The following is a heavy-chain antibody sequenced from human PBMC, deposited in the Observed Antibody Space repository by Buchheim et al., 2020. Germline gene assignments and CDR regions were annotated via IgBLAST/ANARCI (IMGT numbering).Heavy chain of an antibody. CDR2: INTDTGEP. CDR3: ASPFDLVTGQIYYNYAMDV. D-gene: IGHD3-9*01. J-gene: IGHJ6*02. Sequence: QVQMVQSGSGLRKPGASVEVSCKASGYTFLTHGINWVRQAPGQGLEWMGWINTDTGEPTYAQGFTGRFVFSLDTSVSTAYLQISSLKAEDTAVYYCASPFDLVTGQIYYNYAMDVWGQGTT. V-gene: IGHV7-4-1*02. CDR1: GYTFLTHG.